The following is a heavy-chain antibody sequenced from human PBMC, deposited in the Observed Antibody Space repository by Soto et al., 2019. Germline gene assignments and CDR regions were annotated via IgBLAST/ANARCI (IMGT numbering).Heavy chain of an antibody. CDR2: IIPSGGTA. D-gene: IGHD6-19*01. J-gene: IGHJ3*02. CDR1: GGTFSSYA. V-gene: IGHV1-69*11. CDR3: ARDLHPYRSGWTGVYAFDI. Sequence: SVKVSCKASGGTFSSYAISWVRQAPGQGLEWMGIIIPSGGTANYAQKFQGRVTMTGDASTSTVYMELSSLRSEDTAVYYCARDLHPYRSGWTGVYAFDIWGQGTMVTVSS.